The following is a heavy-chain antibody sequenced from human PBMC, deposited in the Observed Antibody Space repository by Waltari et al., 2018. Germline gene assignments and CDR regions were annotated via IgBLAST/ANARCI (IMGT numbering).Heavy chain of an antibody. D-gene: IGHD7-27*01. CDR2: IYHSGST. J-gene: IGHJ4*02. V-gene: IGHV4-38-2*01. Sequence: QVQLQESGPGLVKPSETLSLTCAVSGYSISSGYYGGWIRQPPGKGLEWIGSIYHSGSTYYNPSLKSRVTISVDTSKNQFSLKLSSVTAADTAVYYCARQRLGINYWGQGTLVTVSS. CDR1: GYSISSGYY. CDR3: ARQRLGINY.